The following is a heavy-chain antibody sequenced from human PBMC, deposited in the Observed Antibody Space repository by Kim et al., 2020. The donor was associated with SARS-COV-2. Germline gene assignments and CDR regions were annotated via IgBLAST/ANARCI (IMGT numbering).Heavy chain of an antibody. Sequence: SETLSLTCTVSGGSISSSSYYWGWIRQPPGKGLEWIGSIYYSGSTYYNPSLKSRVTISVDTSKNQFSLKLSSVTAADTAVYYCWRHRTIYCSSTSCYYFDSWGQGTLVTVSS. J-gene: IGHJ4*02. V-gene: IGHV4-39*01. CDR2: IYYSGST. D-gene: IGHD2-2*01. CDR3: WRHRTIYCSSTSCYYFDS. CDR1: GGSISSSSYY.